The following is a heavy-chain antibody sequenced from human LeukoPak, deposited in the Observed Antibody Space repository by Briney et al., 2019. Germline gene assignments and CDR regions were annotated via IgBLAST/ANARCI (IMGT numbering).Heavy chain of an antibody. CDR1: GGSISSHY. Sequence: SETLSLTCTASGGSISSHYWSWIRQPPGKGLEWIGYIYYSGSTNYNPSLKSRVTISVDTSKNQFSLKLSSVTAADTAVYYCARVVVAAPSYYMDVWGKGTTVTVSS. CDR2: IYYSGST. J-gene: IGHJ6*03. V-gene: IGHV4-59*11. D-gene: IGHD2-15*01. CDR3: ARVVVAAPSYYMDV.